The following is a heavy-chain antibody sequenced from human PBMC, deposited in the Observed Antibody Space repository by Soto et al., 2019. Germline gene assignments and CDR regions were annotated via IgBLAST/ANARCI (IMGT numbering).Heavy chain of an antibody. CDR2: IKQDGSKK. J-gene: IGHJ3*02. V-gene: IGHV3-7*05. Sequence: EVQLEESGGGLVQPGGSLRLSCAASGFTLSMYWMTWVRQAPGRGLEWVANIKQDGSKKSHLDSVRGRFTISRDNVRNSLYLQMDSLRAEDTALYYCARDVSPGSSSLYLDAFDIWGQGTMVIVSS. CDR3: ARDVSPGSSSLYLDAFDI. D-gene: IGHD6-13*01. CDR1: GFTLSMYW.